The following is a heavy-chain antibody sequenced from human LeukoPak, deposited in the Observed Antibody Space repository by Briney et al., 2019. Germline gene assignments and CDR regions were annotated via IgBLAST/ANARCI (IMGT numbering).Heavy chain of an antibody. CDR2: ISSSSSYI. D-gene: IGHD2-2*01. J-gene: IGHJ4*02. Sequence: GGSLRLSCAASGFTFSSYSMNWVRQAPGKGLEWVSSISSSSSYIYYADSVKGRFTISRDNTKNSLYLQMNSLRAEDTAVYYCARDADILDIVVVPAATGTDYWGQGTLVTVSS. V-gene: IGHV3-21*01. CDR3: ARDADILDIVVVPAATGTDY. CDR1: GFTFSSYS.